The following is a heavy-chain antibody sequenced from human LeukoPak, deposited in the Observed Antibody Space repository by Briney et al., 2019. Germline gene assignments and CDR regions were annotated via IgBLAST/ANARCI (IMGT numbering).Heavy chain of an antibody. Sequence: PSETLSLTCTVSGYSISSGYYWGWIRQPPGKGLEWIGSIYDSGSTYYNPSLKSRVTISVDTSKNQFSLKLSSVTAADTAVYYCARGRGIAAAVWFDPWGQGTPVTVSS. CDR1: GYSISSGYY. J-gene: IGHJ5*02. D-gene: IGHD6-13*01. CDR3: ARGRGIAAAVWFDP. CDR2: IYDSGST. V-gene: IGHV4-38-2*02.